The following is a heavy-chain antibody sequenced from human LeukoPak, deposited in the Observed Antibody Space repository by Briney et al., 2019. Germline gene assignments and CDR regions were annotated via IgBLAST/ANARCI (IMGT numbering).Heavy chain of an antibody. Sequence: ASVKVSCKASGYTFTDYYIQWVRQATGQGLEWMGWMNPNSGNTGYAQKFQGRVTMTRNTSISTAYMELSSLRSEDTAVYYCARETYYDFWSGYYAIDYWGQGTLVTVSS. J-gene: IGHJ4*02. V-gene: IGHV1-8*02. CDR3: ARETYYDFWSGYYAIDY. D-gene: IGHD3-3*01. CDR2: MNPNSGNT. CDR1: GYTFTDYY.